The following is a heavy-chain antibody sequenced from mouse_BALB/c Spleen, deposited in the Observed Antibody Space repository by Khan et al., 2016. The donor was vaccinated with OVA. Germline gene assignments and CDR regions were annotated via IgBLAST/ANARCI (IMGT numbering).Heavy chain of an antibody. D-gene: IGHD2-14*01. CDR1: GYSITSDYA. CDR2: ISSTGGT. V-gene: IGHV3-2*02. CDR3: ARCLYYSYGYALDC. Sequence: EVQLQESGPGLVKPSQSLSLTCTVTGYSITSDYAWNWIRQFPGNKLEWMGYISSTGGTSYNPSLKSRISITRDTSKNQFFLQLKSVTTEDTATYYCARCLYYSYGYALDCWGRGTSVTVSS. J-gene: IGHJ4*01.